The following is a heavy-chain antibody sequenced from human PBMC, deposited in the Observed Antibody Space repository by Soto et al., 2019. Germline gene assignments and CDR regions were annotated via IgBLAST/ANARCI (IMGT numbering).Heavy chain of an antibody. Sequence: QVQLVESGGGVALPGRSLRLSCAGSGSTFLSYGLHRVRQVPGKGLEWVAVIWYDGSNKKYGDSVKGRFTISRENSKSTMYLQMTILRCAETAVYYCARGASSTWVDYWGQGTLVTVSS. CDR2: IWYDGSNK. CDR1: GSTFLSYG. CDR3: ARGASSTWVDY. D-gene: IGHD6-13*01. J-gene: IGHJ4*02. V-gene: IGHV3-33*01.